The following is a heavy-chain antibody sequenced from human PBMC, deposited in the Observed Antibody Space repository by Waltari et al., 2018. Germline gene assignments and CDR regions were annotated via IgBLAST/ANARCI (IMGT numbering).Heavy chain of an antibody. V-gene: IGHV1-2*02. D-gene: IGHD1-26*01. CDR1: GQPFLDHY. CDR2: INPNSGGA. J-gene: IGHJ4*02. CDR3: ARGPPVGAGFNPDLDV. Sequence: QVQLLQSGAPMKTHGASMRVSCNASGQPFLDHYYQWVRQSPGQGLEGMGWINPNSGGANFARRFQGRISMARDVSTNLAYMELRRLTSSDTAIYYCARGPPVGAGFNPDLDVWGQGTLVTVSS.